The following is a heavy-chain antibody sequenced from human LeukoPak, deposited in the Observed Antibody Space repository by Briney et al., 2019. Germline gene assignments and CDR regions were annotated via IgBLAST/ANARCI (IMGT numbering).Heavy chain of an antibody. Sequence: SETLSLTCTVSGGSISSGSYYWSWIRQPAGKGLEWIGRIYTSGSTNYNPSLKSRVTISVDTSKNQFSLKLSSVTAADTAVYYCARGLEMVPFDYWGQGTLVTVSS. CDR3: ARGLEMVPFDY. V-gene: IGHV4-61*02. J-gene: IGHJ4*02. CDR1: GGSISSGSYY. CDR2: IYTSGST. D-gene: IGHD5-24*01.